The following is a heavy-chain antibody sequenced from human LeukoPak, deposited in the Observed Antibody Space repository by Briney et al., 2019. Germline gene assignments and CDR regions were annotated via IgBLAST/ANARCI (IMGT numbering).Heavy chain of an antibody. D-gene: IGHD2-2*01. V-gene: IGHV4-34*01. J-gene: IGHJ5*02. Sequence: SETLSLTCALYGGSFSGYYWSWIRQPPGKGLEWIGEINHSGSTNYNPSLKSRVTISVDTSKNQFSLKLSSVTAADTAVYYCARRPGYCSSTSCPGRFDPWGQGTLVTVSS. CDR1: GGSFSGYY. CDR3: ARRPGYCSSTSCPGRFDP. CDR2: INHSGST.